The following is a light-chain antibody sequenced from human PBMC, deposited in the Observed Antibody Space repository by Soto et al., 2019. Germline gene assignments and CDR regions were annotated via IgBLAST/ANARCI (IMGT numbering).Light chain of an antibody. CDR1: SRDVGGYNY. Sequence: QSALTQPRSVSGSPGQSVAISCTGTSRDVGGYNYVSWYQQHPGKAPKLMIYDVSKRPSGVTDRFSGSKSGNTASLTISGLQSEDEADYYCCSNTGSNTLVFGGGTKLTVL. V-gene: IGLV2-11*01. CDR2: DVS. CDR3: CSNTGSNTLV. J-gene: IGLJ2*01.